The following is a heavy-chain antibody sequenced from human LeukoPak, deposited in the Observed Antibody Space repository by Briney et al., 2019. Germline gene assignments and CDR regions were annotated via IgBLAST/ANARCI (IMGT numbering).Heavy chain of an antibody. V-gene: IGHV3-53*01. CDR1: GFTVSSNY. Sequence: PGGSLRLSCAASGFTVSSNYIRWVRQAPGKGLEWVSVIYSGGSTYYADSVKDRFTIYRDNSKISLYLQIESLRDEDVAVYDCARAGRGGGDYVFDYWGQGTLVTVSS. CDR3: ARAGRGGGDYVFDY. D-gene: IGHD4-17*01. CDR2: IYSGGST. J-gene: IGHJ4*02.